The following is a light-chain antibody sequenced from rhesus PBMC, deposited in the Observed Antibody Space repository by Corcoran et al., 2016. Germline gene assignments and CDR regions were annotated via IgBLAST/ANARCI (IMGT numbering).Light chain of an antibody. V-gene: IGKV1S5*01. Sequence: DIQMTQSPSSLSASVGDRVTITFRVSQTISSYLAWYQQKPGKVPKLLFYAASSLESGVPSRFSGSGSGTAFTLTISSLQPEDFATYYCQQHNSHPYSFGQGTKVEIK. CDR1: QTISSY. CDR3: QQHNSHPYS. J-gene: IGKJ2*01. CDR2: AAS.